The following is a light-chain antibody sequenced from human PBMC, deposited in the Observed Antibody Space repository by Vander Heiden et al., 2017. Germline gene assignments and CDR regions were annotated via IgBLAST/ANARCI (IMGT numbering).Light chain of an antibody. Sequence: EIVLTHSPGTLSLSPGERATLYCRASQSVSSSYLAWYQQKPGQAPRLLIYGASSRATGIPDRFSGSGSGTDFTLTISRLEPEDFAVYYCQQYGSSPLTFGGGTKVEIK. CDR1: QSVSSSY. CDR3: QQYGSSPLT. J-gene: IGKJ4*01. CDR2: GAS. V-gene: IGKV3-20*01.